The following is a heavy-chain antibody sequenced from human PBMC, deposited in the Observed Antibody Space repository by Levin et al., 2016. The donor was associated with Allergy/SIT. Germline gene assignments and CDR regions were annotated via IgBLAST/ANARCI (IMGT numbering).Heavy chain of an antibody. CDR3: AKDLWDGYKNPDYYYYYMDV. CDR2: ISGSGGST. CDR1: GFTFSSYA. Sequence: GGSLRLSCAASGFTFSSYAMSWVRQAPGKGLEWVSAISGSGGSTYYADSVKGRFTISRDNSKNTLYLQMNSLRAEDTAVYYCAKDLWDGYKNPDYYYYYMDVWGKGTTVTVSS. J-gene: IGHJ6*03. D-gene: IGHD5-24*01. V-gene: IGHV3-23*01.